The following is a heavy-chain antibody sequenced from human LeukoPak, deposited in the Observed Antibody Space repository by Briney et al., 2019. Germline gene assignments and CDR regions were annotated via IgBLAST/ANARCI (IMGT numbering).Heavy chain of an antibody. Sequence: SETLSLTCAVYGGSFSGYYWSWIRQPPGKGLEWIGEINHSGSTNYNPSLKSRVTISVDTSKNQFSLKLSSVTAADTAVYYCARGGPLDFWSGSTNNWFDPWGQGTLVTVSS. V-gene: IGHV4-34*01. CDR2: INHSGST. CDR3: ARGGPLDFWSGSTNNWFDP. D-gene: IGHD3-3*01. CDR1: GGSFSGYY. J-gene: IGHJ5*02.